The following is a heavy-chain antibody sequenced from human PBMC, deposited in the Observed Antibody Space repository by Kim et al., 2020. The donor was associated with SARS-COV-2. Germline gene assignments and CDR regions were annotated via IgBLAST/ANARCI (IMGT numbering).Heavy chain of an antibody. J-gene: IGHJ4*02. Sequence: DGNTKIYAESMKGRFTISRDNSTNTLYLQLNSLRAEDTAVYYCSTITAIGHWGQGTLVTVSS. D-gene: IGHD1-20*01. CDR3: STITAIGH. V-gene: IGHV3-30*02. CDR2: DGNTK.